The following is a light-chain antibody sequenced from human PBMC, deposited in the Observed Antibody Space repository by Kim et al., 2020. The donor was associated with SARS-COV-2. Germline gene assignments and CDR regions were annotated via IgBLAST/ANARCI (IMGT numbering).Light chain of an antibody. J-gene: IGLJ3*02. CDR2: QDG. Sequence: SVSPGQTASIACAGDKLGRKRAPWYQQKAGQSPVVVIYQDGKRPSGIPERFSGSNSGNTATLTIRTAQAMDEAAYFCQAWDGATAVFGGGTQLTVL. CDR1: KLGRKR. CDR3: QAWDGATAV. V-gene: IGLV3-1*01.